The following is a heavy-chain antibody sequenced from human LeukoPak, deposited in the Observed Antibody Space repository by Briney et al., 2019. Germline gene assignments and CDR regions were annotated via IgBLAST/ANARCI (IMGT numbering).Heavy chain of an antibody. Sequence: GGSLRLSCVGSGFSFSGNSMNWVRQAPGKGLEWVSGISRTSTYIYYADSVQGRFTISRDNAKNSLYLQMDSLRVEDTAVYYCARHVVAVGFDYWGQGTLVTVSS. CDR2: ISRTSTYI. D-gene: IGHD3-22*01. CDR1: GFSFSGNS. V-gene: IGHV3-21*01. J-gene: IGHJ4*02. CDR3: ARHVVAVGFDY.